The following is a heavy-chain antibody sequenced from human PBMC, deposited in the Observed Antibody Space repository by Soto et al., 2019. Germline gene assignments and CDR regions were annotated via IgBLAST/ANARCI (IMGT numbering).Heavy chain of an antibody. V-gene: IGHV6-1*01. CDR3: ARGPSPLDP. CDR1: GDSVSSNSAP. J-gene: IGHJ5*02. CDR2: TYYRSRWYS. Sequence: PSQSLSLTCAISGDSVSSNSAPWNSIRQSQARGLEWLGRTYYRSRWYSYYALSVRSRITIKPDTSKNQFSLQLNSVTPEDTAVYYCARGPSPLDPWGQGILVTVSS.